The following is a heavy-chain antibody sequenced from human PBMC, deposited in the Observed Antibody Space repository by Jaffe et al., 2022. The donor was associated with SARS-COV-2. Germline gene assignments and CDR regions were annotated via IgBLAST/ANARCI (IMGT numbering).Heavy chain of an antibody. CDR3: ARSVAGNHYYYYYYGMDV. J-gene: IGHJ6*02. CDR2: IYYSGST. V-gene: IGHV4-39*01. Sequence: QLQLQESGPGLVKPSETLSLTCTVSGGSISSSSYYWGWIRQPPGKGLEWIGSIYYSGSTYYNPSLKSRVTISVDTSKNQFSLKLSSVTAADTAVYYCARSVAGNHYYYYYYGMDVWGQGTTVTVSS. D-gene: IGHD6-19*01. CDR1: GGSISSSSYY.